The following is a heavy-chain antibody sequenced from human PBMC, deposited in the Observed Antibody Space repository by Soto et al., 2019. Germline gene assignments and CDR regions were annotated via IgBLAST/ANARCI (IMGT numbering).Heavy chain of an antibody. CDR3: ARDGMGTVVGGMDV. V-gene: IGHV1-69*13. CDR2: IIPIYGTT. D-gene: IGHD7-27*01. CDR1: GGTFSNDA. Sequence: GALVKVSCKTSGGTFSNDAISWVRQAPGQGLEWMGGIIPIYGTTHYAQKFQGRVKLTADDSTGTAYMELSSLRSEDTGVYYCARDGMGTVVGGMDVWGQGTTVTV. J-gene: IGHJ6*02.